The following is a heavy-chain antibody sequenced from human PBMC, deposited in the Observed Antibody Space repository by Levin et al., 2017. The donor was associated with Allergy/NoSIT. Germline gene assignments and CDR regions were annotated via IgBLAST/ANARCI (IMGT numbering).Heavy chain of an antibody. V-gene: IGHV4-34*01. Sequence: SETLSLTCAVYGGSFSGYYWSWIRQPPGKGLEWIGEINHSGSTNYNPSLKSRVTISVDTSKNQFSLKLSSVTAADTAVYYCARGRSYSSSWYYWYFDLWGRGTLVTVSS. J-gene: IGHJ2*01. D-gene: IGHD6-13*01. CDR3: ARGRSYSSSWYYWYFDL. CDR1: GGSFSGYY. CDR2: INHSGST.